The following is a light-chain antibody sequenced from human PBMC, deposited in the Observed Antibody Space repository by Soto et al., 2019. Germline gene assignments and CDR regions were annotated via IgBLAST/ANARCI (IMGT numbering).Light chain of an antibody. CDR3: QSYYSSLSGWV. CDR2: RNN. CDR1: SSNIGAGYD. J-gene: IGLJ3*02. Sequence: QSVLTQPPSVSGAPGQRVTISCTGSSSNIGAGYDVHWYQQLPGTVPKLLIYRNNNRPSGVPDRLSGSKSGTSASLAITGLQAEDEADYYCQSYYSSLSGWVFGGGTKLTVL. V-gene: IGLV1-40*01.